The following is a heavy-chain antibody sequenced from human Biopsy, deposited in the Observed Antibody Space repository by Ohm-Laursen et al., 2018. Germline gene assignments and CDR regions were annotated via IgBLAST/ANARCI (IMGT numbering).Heavy chain of an antibody. CDR2: LSYTGYT. J-gene: IGHJ4*02. D-gene: IGHD2/OR15-2a*01. CDR3: AGGSNSFGGLYFHR. Sequence: SDTLSLTCTVSGGSFTGHYWSWIRQPPGKGLEWIGHLSYTGYTSYNASLKSRVTISVDTSRNHFSLRLSSLTAADTAVYYCAGGSNSFGGLYFHRWGQGTLLTVSS. CDR1: GGSFTGHY. V-gene: IGHV4-59*11.